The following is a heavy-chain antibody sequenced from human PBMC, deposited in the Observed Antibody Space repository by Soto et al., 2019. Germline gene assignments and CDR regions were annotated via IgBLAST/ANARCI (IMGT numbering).Heavy chain of an antibody. CDR1: GGSISSYD. J-gene: IGHJ4*02. D-gene: IGHD6-6*01. CDR2: ISYSGST. Sequence: SETLSLTCTVSGGSISSYDWSWIRQPPEKGLEWIGYISYSGSTNYNPSLKSRVTISADTSKNQFSLKLSSVTAADTAVYYCARVSSSRLDYWGQGTLVTVSS. V-gene: IGHV4-59*08. CDR3: ARVSSSRLDY.